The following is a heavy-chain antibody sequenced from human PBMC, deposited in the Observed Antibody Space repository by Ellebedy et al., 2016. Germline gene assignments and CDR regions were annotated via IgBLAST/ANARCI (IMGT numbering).Heavy chain of an antibody. CDR2: IIPILGIA. Sequence: ASVKVSCKASGGTFSSYAISWVRQAPGQGLEWMGRIIPILGIANYAQKFQGRVTITADKSTSTAYMELSSLRSEDTAVYYCATDSVWGTYNYWGQGTLVTVSS. D-gene: IGHD3-16*01. CDR3: ATDSVWGTYNY. J-gene: IGHJ4*02. V-gene: IGHV1-69*04. CDR1: GGTFSSYA.